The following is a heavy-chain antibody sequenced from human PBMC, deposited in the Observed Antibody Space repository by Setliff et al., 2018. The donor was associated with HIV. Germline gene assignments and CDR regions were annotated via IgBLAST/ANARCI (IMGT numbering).Heavy chain of an antibody. V-gene: IGHV4-31*03. CDR3: ARDLHANWHVVDI. CDR1: GVSIVTGGFY. Sequence: SETLSLTCSVSGVSIVTGGFYYNWIRHHPGTGLEWIGTVYYTGKTYYNPSLQSRLTMSADTSKNQLYLKINPVTAADTAVYFCARDLHANWHVVDIWGPGTMVTVSS. D-gene: IGHD2-15*01. CDR2: VYYTGKT. J-gene: IGHJ3*02.